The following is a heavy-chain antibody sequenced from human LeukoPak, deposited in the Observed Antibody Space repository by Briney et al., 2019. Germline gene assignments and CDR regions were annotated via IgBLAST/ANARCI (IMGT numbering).Heavy chain of an antibody. CDR2: IYYSGST. CDR1: GGSISSSSYY. Sequence: PSETLSLTCTVSGGSISSSSYYWGWIRQPPGKGLEWIGSIYYSGSTYYNPSLKSRVTISVDTSKNQFSLKLSSVTAADTAVYYCAREYSGLSYWGQGTLVTVSS. V-gene: IGHV4-39*07. CDR3: AREYSGLSY. D-gene: IGHD5-12*01. J-gene: IGHJ4*02.